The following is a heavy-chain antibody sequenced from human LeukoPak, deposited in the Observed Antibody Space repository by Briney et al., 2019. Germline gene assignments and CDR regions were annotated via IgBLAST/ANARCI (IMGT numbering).Heavy chain of an antibody. CDR1: GSTFSSYE. CDR2: ISSSGTTI. V-gene: IGHV3-48*03. D-gene: IGHD6-19*01. Sequence: GGSLRLSCAASGSTFSSYEMNWVRQAPGKGLEGVSYISSSGTTIYYADSVKGRFTVSRDNTKKSLYLRMNSLRAEDTAIYYCARDRIAVAGAFDIWGQGTMVTVSS. CDR3: ARDRIAVAGAFDI. J-gene: IGHJ3*02.